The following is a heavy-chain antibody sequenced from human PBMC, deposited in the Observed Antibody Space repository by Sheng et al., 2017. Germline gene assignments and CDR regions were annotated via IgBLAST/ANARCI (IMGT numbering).Heavy chain of an antibody. J-gene: IGHJ4*02. CDR2: IFYDGRNK. Sequence: QVQLVESGGGVIQPGKSLRLSCAASGFNFNNYGMHWVRQAPGKGLEWVALIFYDGRNKLYADSVKGRFTISRDSFQNTLYLQMTTLRAEDTAVYYCARTSPSDYWGQGTLVIVSS. CDR3: ARTSPSDY. CDR1: GFNFNNYG. V-gene: IGHV3-33*01.